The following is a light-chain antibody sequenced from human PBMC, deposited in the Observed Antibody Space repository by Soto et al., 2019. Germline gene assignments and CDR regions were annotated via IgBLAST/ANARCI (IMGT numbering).Light chain of an antibody. V-gene: IGLV2-11*01. CDR1: SSDVGGYNY. CDR3: CSYAGGSTGV. J-gene: IGLJ2*01. Sequence: QSALTQPRSVSGSPGQSVTISCTGTSSDVGGYNYVSWYQQHPGKAPKVMIYDVSKRPSGVPDRFSGSKSGNTASLTISGLQAEDEADYYCCSYAGGSTGVFGGGTKLTVL. CDR2: DVS.